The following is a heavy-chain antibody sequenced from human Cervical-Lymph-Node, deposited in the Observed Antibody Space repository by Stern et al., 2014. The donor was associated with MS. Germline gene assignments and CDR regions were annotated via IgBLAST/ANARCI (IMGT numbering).Heavy chain of an antibody. J-gene: IGHJ4*02. CDR1: GFTFFTYA. V-gene: IGHV3-30-3*01. Sequence: QVQLVESGGGVVQPGKSLRLSCAASGFTFFTYAFHWVRQAPGKGLELVAIVSKDGGAKYYGDSVKGRFTISRDNSKNTVFLHMTSLRPEDTAVYYCARSYGDNPGTLDFWGQGTLVTVSS. CDR2: VSKDGGAK. D-gene: IGHD4-23*01. CDR3: ARSYGDNPGTLDF.